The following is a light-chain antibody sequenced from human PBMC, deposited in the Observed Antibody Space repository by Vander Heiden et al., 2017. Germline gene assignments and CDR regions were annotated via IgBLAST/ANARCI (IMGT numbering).Light chain of an antibody. CDR1: SSDVGGYNY. CDR3: CSYAGSYTWV. V-gene: IGLV2-11*01. J-gene: IGLJ3*02. CDR2: DVT. Sequence: QSALTQPRPVSGSPGRSVPISCPATSSDVGGYNYVSWYQQHPGKAPKLMIYDVTKRPAGVPDRFSGAKAGNTASLTISGLQAEDEADYYCCSYAGSYTWVFGGGTKLTVL.